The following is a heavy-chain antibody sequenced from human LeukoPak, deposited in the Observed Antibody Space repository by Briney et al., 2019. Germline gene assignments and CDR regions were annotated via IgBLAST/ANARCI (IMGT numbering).Heavy chain of an antibody. D-gene: IGHD3/OR15-3a*01. CDR2: ISSSGSTI. CDR3: ARTDIGDWGYFDY. CDR1: GFTFSSYE. Sequence: GGSLRLSCAASGFTFSSYEMNWVRQAPGKGLEWVSYISSSGSTIYYADSVKGRFTISRDNAKNSLYLQMNSLRAGDTAVYYCARTDIGDWGYFDYWGQGTLVTVSS. J-gene: IGHJ4*02. V-gene: IGHV3-48*03.